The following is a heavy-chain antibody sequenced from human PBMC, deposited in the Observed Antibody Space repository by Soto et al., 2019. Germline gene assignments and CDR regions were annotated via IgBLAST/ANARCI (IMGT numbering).Heavy chain of an antibody. Sequence: EAQLLESGGGLVQPGGSLRLSCAASGFRFSSKAMSWVRQAPGKGLEWVSIISGSGSSTYYTDSLKGRFTISRDNSKNMVYLEMNYLRAEDTGVYYCAKENGFQFVNFGASGFDYWGQGSLVSVSS. CDR1: GFRFSSKA. J-gene: IGHJ4*02. CDR2: ISGSGSST. CDR3: AKENGFQFVNFGASGFDY. V-gene: IGHV3-23*01. D-gene: IGHD6-6*01.